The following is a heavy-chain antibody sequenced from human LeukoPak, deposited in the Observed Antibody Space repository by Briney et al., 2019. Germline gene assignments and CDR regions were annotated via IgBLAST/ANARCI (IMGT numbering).Heavy chain of an antibody. Sequence: SVKVSCKASGGTFISYAISWVRQAPGQGLEWMGEIIPIFGTANYAQKFQGRVTITADESTSTAYMELSSLRSEDTAVYYCARPYSSGWYEVYGMDVWGQGTTVTVSS. CDR3: ARPYSSGWYEVYGMDV. CDR2: IIPIFGTA. D-gene: IGHD6-19*01. J-gene: IGHJ6*02. V-gene: IGHV1-69*13. CDR1: GGTFISYA.